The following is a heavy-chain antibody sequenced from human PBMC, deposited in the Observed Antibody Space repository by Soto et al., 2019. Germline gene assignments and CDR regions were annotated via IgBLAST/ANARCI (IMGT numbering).Heavy chain of an antibody. CDR1: GGSFSGYY. D-gene: IGHD3-9*01. Sequence: PSETLSLTCAGYGGSFSGYYWSWIRQPPGKGLEWIGEINHGGSTNYNPSLKSRVTISVDTSKNQFSLKLSSVTAADTAVYYCARGTRGDYDILTGYQYFQHWGQGTLVTVSS. V-gene: IGHV4-34*01. CDR2: INHGGST. CDR3: ARGTRGDYDILTGYQYFQH. J-gene: IGHJ1*01.